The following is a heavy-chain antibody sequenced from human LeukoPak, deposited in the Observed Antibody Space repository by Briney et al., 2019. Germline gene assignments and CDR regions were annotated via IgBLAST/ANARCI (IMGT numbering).Heavy chain of an antibody. Sequence: ASVKVSCKASGGTFSSYAISWVRQAPGQGLEWMGWINPNSGGTNYAQKFQGRVTMTRDTSISTAYMELSRLRSDDTAVYYCASLGYCSSTSCYEGYYMDVWGKGTTVTVSS. CDR1: GGTFSSYA. D-gene: IGHD2-2*03. CDR3: ASLGYCSSTSCYEGYYMDV. V-gene: IGHV1-2*02. CDR2: INPNSGGT. J-gene: IGHJ6*03.